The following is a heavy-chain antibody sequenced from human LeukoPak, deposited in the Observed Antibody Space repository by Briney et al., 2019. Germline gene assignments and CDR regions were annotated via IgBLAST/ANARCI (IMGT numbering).Heavy chain of an antibody. CDR2: IYTSGST. CDR1: GGSISSYY. V-gene: IGHV4-4*09. D-gene: IGHD4/OR15-4a*01. CDR3: ARHLVRPWDWFDP. Sequence: SETLSLTCTVSGGSISSYYWSWIRQPPGKGLEWIGYIYTSGSTNYNPSLKSRVTISVDTSKNQFSLKLSSVTAADTAVYYCARHLVRPWDWFDPWGQGTLVTVSS. J-gene: IGHJ5*02.